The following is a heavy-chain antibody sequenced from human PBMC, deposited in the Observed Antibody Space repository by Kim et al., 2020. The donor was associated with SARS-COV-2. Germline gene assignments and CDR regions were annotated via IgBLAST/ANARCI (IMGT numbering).Heavy chain of an antibody. J-gene: IGHJ6*02. D-gene: IGHD2-15*01. Sequence: SRVTISVDTSKNQFSLKLSSVTAADTAVYYCARGRLRRVVSSYYYYGMDVWGQGTTVTVSS. V-gene: IGHV4-59*09. CDR3: ARGRLRRVVSSYYYYGMDV.